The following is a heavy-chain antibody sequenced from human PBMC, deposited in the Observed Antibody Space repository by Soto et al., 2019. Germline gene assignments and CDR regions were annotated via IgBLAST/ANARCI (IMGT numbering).Heavy chain of an antibody. CDR2: IYHSGST. J-gene: IGHJ4*02. CDR1: GGSISSSY. D-gene: IGHD6-25*01. Sequence: QVQLQESGPGLVKPSETLSLTCTVSGGSISSSYWSWIRQPPGKGLEWTGYIYHSGSTNYNPSLKSRVTISVDTSKNQFSLKLSSVTAADTAVYYCARLGSIAADDFDYWGQGTRVTVSS. CDR3: ARLGSIAADDFDY. V-gene: IGHV4-59*08.